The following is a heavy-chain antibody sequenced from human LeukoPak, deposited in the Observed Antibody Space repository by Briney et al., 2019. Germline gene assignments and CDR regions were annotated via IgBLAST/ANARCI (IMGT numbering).Heavy chain of an antibody. D-gene: IGHD2-2*01. CDR1: GYTFTSYG. CDR3: ARALLGYCSSTSCRYDWFDP. Sequence: ASVKVSCKASGYTFTSYGISWVRQAPGQGLEWMGWISAYNGNTNYAQKLQGRVTMTTDTSTSTAYMELRSLRSDDTAVYYCARALLGYCSSTSCRYDWFDPWGQGTLVTVSS. V-gene: IGHV1-18*01. CDR2: ISAYNGNT. J-gene: IGHJ5*02.